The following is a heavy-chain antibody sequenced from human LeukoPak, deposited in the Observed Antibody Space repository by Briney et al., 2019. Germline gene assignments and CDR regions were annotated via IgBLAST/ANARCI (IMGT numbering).Heavy chain of an antibody. Sequence: ETLSLTCTVSGGSISTSNYYWGWIRQPPGKGLEWVSSISSSSSYIYYADSVKGRFTISRDNAKNSLYLQMNSLRAEDTAVYYCARDLREYCSSTSCYEKVRAFDIWGQGTMVTVSS. CDR2: ISSSSSYI. CDR3: ARDLREYCSSTSCYEKVRAFDI. J-gene: IGHJ3*02. CDR1: GGSISTSNYY. D-gene: IGHD2-2*01. V-gene: IGHV3-21*01.